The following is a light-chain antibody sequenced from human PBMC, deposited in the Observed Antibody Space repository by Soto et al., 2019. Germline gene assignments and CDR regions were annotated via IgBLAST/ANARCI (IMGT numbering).Light chain of an antibody. CDR3: QQYNNWPRPWT. V-gene: IGKV3-15*01. CDR2: GAS. J-gene: IGKJ1*01. CDR1: QSVSKT. Sequence: EILMTQSPAALSVSPGDRVTLSCRASQSVSKTVAWYQQKPGQAPRLLIYGASTRATGVPTRFSGRGSGTEFTLTISSLQSEDFAVYYCQQYNNWPRPWTFGQRTRVDIQ.